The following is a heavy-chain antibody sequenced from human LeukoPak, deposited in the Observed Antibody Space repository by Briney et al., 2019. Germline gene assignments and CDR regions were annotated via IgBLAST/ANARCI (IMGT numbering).Heavy chain of an antibody. V-gene: IGHV3-30-3*01. Sequence: QPGRSLRLSCAASGFTFSSYAMHWVRQAPGKGLEWVAVISYDGSNKYYADSVKGRFTISRDNFKNTLYLQMNSLRAEDTAVYYCARDLSDIVVVPAAIQGYYYYGMDVWGQGTTVTVSS. D-gene: IGHD2-2*01. CDR2: ISYDGSNK. CDR3: ARDLSDIVVVPAAIQGYYYYGMDV. J-gene: IGHJ6*02. CDR1: GFTFSSYA.